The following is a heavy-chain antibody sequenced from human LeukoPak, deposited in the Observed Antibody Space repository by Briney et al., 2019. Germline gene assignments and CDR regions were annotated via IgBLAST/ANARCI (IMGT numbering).Heavy chain of an antibody. CDR3: ARDRVTGYAFDI. J-gene: IGHJ3*02. D-gene: IGHD2-21*02. CDR2: IYTSGST. CDR1: GGSISSYY. Sequence: SKTLSLTCTVSGGSISSYYWSWIRQPPGKGLEWIGYIYTSGSTNYNPSLKSRVTISVDTSKNQFSLKLSSVTAADTAVYYCARDRVTGYAFDIWGQGTMVTVSS. V-gene: IGHV4-4*09.